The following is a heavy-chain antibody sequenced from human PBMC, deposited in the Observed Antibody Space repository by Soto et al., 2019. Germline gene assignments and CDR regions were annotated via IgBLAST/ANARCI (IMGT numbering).Heavy chain of an antibody. Sequence: ASVKVSCKASGYTFTSYDINWVRQATGQGLEWMGWMNPNSGNTGYAQKFQGRVTMTRNTSISTAYMELSSLRSEDTAVYYGASRYYYDSSGYYYYYGMDVWGQGTTVTVSS. J-gene: IGHJ6*02. CDR1: GYTFTSYD. CDR2: MNPNSGNT. D-gene: IGHD3-22*01. V-gene: IGHV1-8*01. CDR3: ASRYYYDSSGYYYYYGMDV.